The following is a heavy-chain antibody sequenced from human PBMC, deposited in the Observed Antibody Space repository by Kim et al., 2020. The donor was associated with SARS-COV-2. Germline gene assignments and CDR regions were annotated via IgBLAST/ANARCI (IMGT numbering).Heavy chain of an antibody. V-gene: IGHV3-23*01. CDR2: ITGSGGTI. CDR1: AFTFSSYA. CDR3: ARLGIRGSADGNY. Sequence: GGSLRLSCAASAFTFSSYAMSWVRQAPGKGLEWVSAITGSGGTIYCADSVKGRFTISRDNSKSTVFLQMNSLRAEDTAVYYCARLGIRGSADGNYWGQGTLVTVSS. J-gene: IGHJ4*02. D-gene: IGHD3-10*01.